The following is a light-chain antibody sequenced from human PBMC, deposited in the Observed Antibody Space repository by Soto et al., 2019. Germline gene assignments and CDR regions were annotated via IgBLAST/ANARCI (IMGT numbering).Light chain of an antibody. CDR1: SSNIGAGFD. V-gene: IGLV1-40*01. J-gene: IGLJ1*01. CDR3: QSYDSSLSAYV. Sequence: QSVLTQPPSVSGAPGQRVTISCTGSSSNIGAGFDVHWYQQFPRTAPKLLIYSNNNRPSGVPDRFSVSKSATSASLAITGLQAAYEADYYCQSYDSSLSAYVFASGTKVTVL. CDR2: SNN.